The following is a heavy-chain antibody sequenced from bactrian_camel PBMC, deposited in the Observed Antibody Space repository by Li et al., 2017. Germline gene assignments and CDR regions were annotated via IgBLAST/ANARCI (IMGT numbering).Heavy chain of an antibody. CDR2: INSRGSWL. Sequence: HVQLVESGGGSVQAGGSLRLSCVASGYPYRTNCMGWFRQAPGKGLEWVSTINSRGSWLNYADSVKGRFTISRDNAKNTLYLQLNSLKPEDTAMYYCAKKVTDAVEEDFYWSQGTQVTVS. CDR1: GYPYRTNC. V-gene: IGHV3S1*01. D-gene: IGHD1*01. J-gene: IGHJ4*01. CDR3: AKKVTDAVEEDFY.